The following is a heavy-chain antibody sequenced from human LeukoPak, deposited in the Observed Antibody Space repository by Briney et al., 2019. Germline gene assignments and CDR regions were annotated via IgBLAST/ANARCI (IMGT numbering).Heavy chain of an antibody. CDR1: GFTFSSYE. J-gene: IGHJ4*02. CDR3: ARDFAPGFDPYFEY. CDR2: ISSAGSFI. Sequence: PGGSLRLSCAASGFTFSSYEMNWVRQAPGKGLEWVSSISSAGSFIYYADSVKGRFTISRDNAKNSLYLQMNSLRAEDTAVYYCARDFAPGFDPYFEYWGQGTLVTVSS. D-gene: IGHD3-9*01. V-gene: IGHV3-21*06.